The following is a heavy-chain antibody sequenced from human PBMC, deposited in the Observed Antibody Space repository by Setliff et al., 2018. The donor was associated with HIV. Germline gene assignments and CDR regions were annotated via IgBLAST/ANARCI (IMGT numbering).Heavy chain of an antibody. D-gene: IGHD3-9*01. CDR1: GASITDSKW. V-gene: IGHV4-4*02. CDR3: AIRRNFDWLMTSGPFDY. CDR2: IDHSGAT. Sequence: SETLSLTCVVSGASITDSKWWTWVRQPPGKRLEWIGEIDHSGATKYNPSLKRRVAISVETYKNQFSLSLQSVTAADAAVYYCAIRRNFDWLMTSGPFDYWGQGTLVTVSS. J-gene: IGHJ4*02.